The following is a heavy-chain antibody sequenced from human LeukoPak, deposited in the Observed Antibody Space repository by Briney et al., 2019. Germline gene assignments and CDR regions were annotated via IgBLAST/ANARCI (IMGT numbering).Heavy chain of an antibody. D-gene: IGHD2-2*01. V-gene: IGHV3-30-3*01. Sequence: GGSLRLSCAASGFTFSSYAMHWVRQAPGKGLEWVAVISYDGSNKYYADSVKGRFTISRDNSKNTLYLQMNSLRAEDTAVYYCARLNRPAVNTELDYWGQGTLVTVSS. CDR2: ISYDGSNK. CDR1: GFTFSSYA. J-gene: IGHJ4*02. CDR3: ARLNRPAVNTELDY.